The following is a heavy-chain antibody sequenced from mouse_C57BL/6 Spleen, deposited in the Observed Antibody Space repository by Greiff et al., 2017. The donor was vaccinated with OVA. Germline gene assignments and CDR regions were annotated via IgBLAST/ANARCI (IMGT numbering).Heavy chain of an antibody. V-gene: IGHV1-15*01. CDR1: GYTFTDYE. Sequence: VQLQESGAELVRPGASVTLSCKASGYTFTDYEMHWVKQTPVHGLEWIGAIDPETGGTAYNQKFKGKAILTADKSSSTAYMELRSLTSEDSAVYYCTRGEGYDSTGWYVDVWGTGTTVTVSS. J-gene: IGHJ1*03. CDR2: IDPETGGT. CDR3: TRGEGYDSTGWYVDV. D-gene: IGHD2-4*01.